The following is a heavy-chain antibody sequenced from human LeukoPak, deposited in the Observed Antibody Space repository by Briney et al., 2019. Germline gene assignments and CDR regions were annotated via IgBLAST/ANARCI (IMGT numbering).Heavy chain of an antibody. Sequence: SETLSLTCTVSGGSISSYFWSWIRQPPGKGLEWIGYVYYSGSTNYNPSLKSRLTISIDTSENQFSLKLSSVTATDTAVYYCAREYSSSSGRRAFDIWGQGTMVTVSS. CDR3: AREYSSSSGRRAFDI. V-gene: IGHV4-59*08. D-gene: IGHD6-6*01. CDR1: GGSISSYF. CDR2: VYYSGST. J-gene: IGHJ3*02.